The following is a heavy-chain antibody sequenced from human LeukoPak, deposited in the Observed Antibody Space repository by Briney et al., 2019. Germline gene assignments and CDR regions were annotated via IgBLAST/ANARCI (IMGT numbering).Heavy chain of an antibody. CDR2: IIPIFGTA. J-gene: IGHJ2*01. Sequence: SVKVSCKASGGTFSSYAISWVRQAPGQGLEWMGRIIPIFGTANYAQKFQGRVTITTDESTSTAYMELSSLRSEDTAVYYCARDFKDPLQLWLWYFDLWGRGTLVTVSS. V-gene: IGHV1-69*05. CDR3: ARDFKDPLQLWLWYFDL. CDR1: GGTFSSYA. D-gene: IGHD5-18*01.